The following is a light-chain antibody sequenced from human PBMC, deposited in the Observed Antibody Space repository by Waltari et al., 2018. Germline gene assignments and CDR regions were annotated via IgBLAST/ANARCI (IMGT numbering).Light chain of an antibody. CDR1: QDIRSS. CDR2: TAT. V-gene: IGKV1-9*01. CDR3: LQHGAFPFT. Sequence: DIQMTQSPSSLSASVGDTVTITCRASQDIRSSLNWFQRKPGKPPKLLIYTATTLQSGVPSRFIGSASGTQFSLTISSLQPEDFATYFCLQHGAFPFTFGPGTKLDLK. J-gene: IGKJ3*01.